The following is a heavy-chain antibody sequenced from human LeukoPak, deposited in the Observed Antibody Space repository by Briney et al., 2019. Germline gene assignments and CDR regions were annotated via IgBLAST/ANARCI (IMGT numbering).Heavy chain of an antibody. CDR3: ASVLGYCSSTSCYADGVFGY. D-gene: IGHD2-2*01. CDR2: INHSGST. Sequence: PSETLSLTCAVYGGSFSGYYWSWIRQPPGKGLEWIGEINHSGSTNYNPSLKSRVTISVDTSKNQFSLKLSSVTAADTAVYYCASVLGYCSSTSCYADGVFGYWGQGTLVTVSS. CDR1: GGSFSGYY. J-gene: IGHJ4*02. V-gene: IGHV4-34*01.